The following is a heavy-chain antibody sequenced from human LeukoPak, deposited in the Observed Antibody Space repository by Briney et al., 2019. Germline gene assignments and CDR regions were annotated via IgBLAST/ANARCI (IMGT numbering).Heavy chain of an antibody. Sequence: PGGSLRLSCAASGFTFSSYAMHWVRQAPGKGLEYVSAISSNGGSTYYANSVKGRFTISRDNSKNTLYLQMGSLRAEDMAVYYCAREGYYGSGDFDYWGQGTLVTVSS. D-gene: IGHD3-10*01. CDR2: ISSNGGST. V-gene: IGHV3-64*01. J-gene: IGHJ4*02. CDR3: AREGYYGSGDFDY. CDR1: GFTFSSYA.